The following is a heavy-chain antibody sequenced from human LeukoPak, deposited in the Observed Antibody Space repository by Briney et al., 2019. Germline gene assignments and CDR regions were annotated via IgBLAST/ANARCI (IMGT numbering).Heavy chain of an antibody. CDR1: GGSFSGYY. J-gene: IGHJ4*02. V-gene: IGHV4-34*01. CDR3: ARGPYGDYAGDY. D-gene: IGHD4-17*01. CDR2: INHSGST. Sequence: SETLSLTCAVYGGSFSGYYWSWIRQPPGKGLEWIGEINHSGSTNYNPSLKSRVTKSVDTSKNQFSLKLSSVTAADTAVYYCARGPYGDYAGDYWGQGTLVTVSS.